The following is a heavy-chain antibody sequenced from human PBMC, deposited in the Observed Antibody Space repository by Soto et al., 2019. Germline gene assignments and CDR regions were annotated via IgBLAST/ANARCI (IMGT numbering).Heavy chain of an antibody. J-gene: IGHJ4*02. V-gene: IGHV5-51*01. Sequence: SLKISCKGSGYSFTSYWIGWVRQMPGKGLEWMGIIYPGDSDTRYSPPFQGQVTISADKSISTAYLQWSSLKASDTAMYYCARYEDDYVWGSYRPFDYWGQGTLVTVSS. CDR1: GYSFTSYW. CDR2: IYPGDSDT. D-gene: IGHD3-16*02. CDR3: ARYEDDYVWGSYRPFDY.